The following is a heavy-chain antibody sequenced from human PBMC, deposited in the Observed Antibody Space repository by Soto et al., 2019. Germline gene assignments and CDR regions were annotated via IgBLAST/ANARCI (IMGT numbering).Heavy chain of an antibody. Sequence: ASVKVSCKASGYTFTGYYMHWVRQAPGQGLEWMGWINPNSGGTNYAQKFQGRVTMTRDTSISTAYMELSRLRSDDTAVYYCARDRSHYYDSSGYYGYWFDPWGQGTLATVSS. CDR2: INPNSGGT. D-gene: IGHD3-22*01. CDR1: GYTFTGYY. J-gene: IGHJ5*02. V-gene: IGHV1-2*02. CDR3: ARDRSHYYDSSGYYGYWFDP.